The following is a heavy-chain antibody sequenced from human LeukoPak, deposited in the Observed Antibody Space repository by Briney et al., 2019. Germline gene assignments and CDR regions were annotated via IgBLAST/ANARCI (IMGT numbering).Heavy chain of an antibody. CDR1: GGSISSYY. CDR3: ARVRGDILTAAYYYGMDV. CDR2: IYYSGST. Sequence: KPSETLSLTCTVSGGSISSYYWSWIRQPPGKGLEWIGYIYYSGSTNYNPSLKSRVTISVDTSKNQFSLKLSSVTAADTAVYYCARVRGDILTAAYYYGMDVWGQGTTVTVSS. D-gene: IGHD3-9*01. V-gene: IGHV4-59*08. J-gene: IGHJ6*02.